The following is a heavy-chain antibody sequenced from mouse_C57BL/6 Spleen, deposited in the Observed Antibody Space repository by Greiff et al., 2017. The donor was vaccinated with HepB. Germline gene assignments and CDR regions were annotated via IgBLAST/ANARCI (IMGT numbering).Heavy chain of an antibody. D-gene: IGHD1-1*01. J-gene: IGHJ2*01. CDR1: GYAFSSSW. V-gene: IGHV1-82*01. CDR2: IYPGDGDT. CDR3: ARDYYDSTPFDY. Sequence: QVQLQQSGPELVKPGASVKISCKASGYAFSSSWMNWVKQRPGKGLEWIGRIYPGDGDTNYNGKFKGKATLTADKSSSTAYMQLSSLTSEDSAVCFCARDYYDSTPFDYWGQGTTLTVSS.